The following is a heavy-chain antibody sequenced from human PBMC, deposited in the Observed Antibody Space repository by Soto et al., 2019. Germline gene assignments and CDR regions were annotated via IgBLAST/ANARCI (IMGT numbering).Heavy chain of an antibody. CDR3: ARFQGPLDY. J-gene: IGHJ4*02. Sequence: QLQLQESGPGLVKPSETLSLTCTVSGGSISSSSYYWGWIRQPPGQGLEWIGSIYYSGSTYYNPSLKSRVTISVDTSKNQFSLKLSSVTAADTAVYYCARFQGPLDYWGQGTLVTVSS. V-gene: IGHV4-39*01. CDR1: GGSISSSSYY. CDR2: IYYSGST.